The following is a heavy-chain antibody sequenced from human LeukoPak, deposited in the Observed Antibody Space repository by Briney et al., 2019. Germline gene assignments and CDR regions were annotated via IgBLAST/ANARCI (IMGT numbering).Heavy chain of an antibody. Sequence: SETLSLTCTVSGGSISSYYWSWIRQPAGKGLEWIGRIYTSGSTNYNPSLKSRVTMSVDTSKNQFSLKLSSVTAADTAVYYCAREMRHCSSTSCYTGYYYMDVWGKGTTVTVSS. CDR1: GGSISSYY. D-gene: IGHD2-2*02. CDR3: AREMRHCSSTSCYTGYYYMDV. CDR2: IYTSGST. J-gene: IGHJ6*03. V-gene: IGHV4-4*07.